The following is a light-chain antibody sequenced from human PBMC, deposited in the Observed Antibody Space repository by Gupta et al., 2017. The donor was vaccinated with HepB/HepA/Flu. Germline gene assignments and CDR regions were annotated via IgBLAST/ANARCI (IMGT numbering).Light chain of an antibody. V-gene: IGKV3-15*01. CDR2: GPS. J-gene: IGKJ2*01. CDR3: QQYNKWPST. Sequence: EIVMPQSPATLSVSPGERASLSCRASQSVSSDLAWYQQKPGQSPRLLIYGPSSRAPGLPARFSGSRSGTDFTLTISSLQSEDFAVYYCQQYNKWPSTFGPGTKLEIK. CDR1: QSVSSD.